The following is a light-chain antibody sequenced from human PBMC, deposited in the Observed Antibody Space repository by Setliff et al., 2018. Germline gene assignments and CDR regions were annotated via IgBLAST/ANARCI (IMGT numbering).Light chain of an antibody. CDR3: NAYASGTTYV. CDR1: SSDVGPYDL. Sequence: QSVLAQPASVSGSPGQSITISCSGTSSDVGPYDLVSWYQQHPGKAPKLIIYGVSDRPSGVSSRFSGSKSGNTAYLTISGLQTEDEAEYYCNAYASGTTYVFGSGTKVTVL. J-gene: IGLJ1*01. CDR2: GVS. V-gene: IGLV2-14*03.